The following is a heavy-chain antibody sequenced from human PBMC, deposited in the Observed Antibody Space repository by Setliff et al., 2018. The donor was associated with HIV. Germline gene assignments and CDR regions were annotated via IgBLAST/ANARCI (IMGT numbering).Heavy chain of an antibody. CDR2: VTHSGTT. D-gene: IGHD6-19*01. CDR1: GGSITRTLYY. J-gene: IGHJ4*02. V-gene: IGHV4-39*07. CDR3: ARGRKKTLAVSGTRYFDF. Sequence: SETLSLTCTVSGGSITRTLYYWGWIRQPPGKGLEWIGEVTHSGTTTYDPSLKRRITISVDTSKNQFSLKLTSVTAADMGVYYCARGRKKTLAVSGTRYFDFWGQGTLVTVSS.